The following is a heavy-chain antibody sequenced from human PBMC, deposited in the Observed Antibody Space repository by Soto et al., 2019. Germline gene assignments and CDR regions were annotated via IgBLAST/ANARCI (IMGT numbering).Heavy chain of an antibody. D-gene: IGHD6-19*01. Sequence: QVQLQQWGAGLLKPSETLSLTCGVYGGSFSGYYWSWIRQPPGKGLEWIGEIDHTGSTIYTPSLKSRATISIATSKNQFSLKLSSVTAADTAVYYCARGYSSGWTAYFELWGRGTLVTVSS. CDR3: ARGYSSGWTAYFEL. V-gene: IGHV4-34*01. CDR2: IDHTGST. J-gene: IGHJ2*01. CDR1: GGSFSGYY.